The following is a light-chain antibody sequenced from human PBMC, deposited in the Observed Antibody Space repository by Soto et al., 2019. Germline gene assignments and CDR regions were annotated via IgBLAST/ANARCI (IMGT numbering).Light chain of an antibody. CDR2: DAA. CDR3: QQSFSSLLS. V-gene: IGKV1-33*01. CDR1: HDITNY. Sequence: DIQMTQSPDSLSASVGDRVTITCQASHDITNYVNWYQQKPGRAPRLLIYDAANLATGVPSRFSGSGSETDFTFTIASLQPEDVGIYYCQQSFSSLLSFGGGTQVEIK. J-gene: IGKJ4*01.